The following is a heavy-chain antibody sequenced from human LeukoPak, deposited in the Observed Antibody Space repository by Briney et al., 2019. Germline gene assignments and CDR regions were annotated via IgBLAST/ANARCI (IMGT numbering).Heavy chain of an antibody. CDR3: ARNPDLASDSTGYRAFDI. CDR1: GFTFSTYY. J-gene: IGHJ3*02. CDR2: IKQDGSDK. D-gene: IGHD3-9*01. V-gene: IGHV3-7*01. Sequence: GGSLRLSCAASGFTFSTYYMTWVRQAPGQGPEWVANIKQDGSDKNYVDSVKGRFTISRDNAKNSLYLQMNSLRGEDTAIYYCARNPDLASDSTGYRAFDIWGQGTMVTV.